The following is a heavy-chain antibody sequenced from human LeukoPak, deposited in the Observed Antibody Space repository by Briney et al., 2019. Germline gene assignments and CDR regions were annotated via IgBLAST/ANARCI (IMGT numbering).Heavy chain of an antibody. CDR2: IYHSGST. J-gene: IGHJ5*02. CDR1: GGSISSSNW. V-gene: IGHV4-4*02. CDR3: ARTVMVRGVITRFDP. Sequence: SETLSLTCAVSGGSISSSNWWSWVRQPPGKGLEWIGEIYHSGSTNYNPSLKSRGTISVDKSKNQFSLKLSSVTAADTAVYYRARTVMVRGVITRFDPWGQGTLVTVSS. D-gene: IGHD3-10*01.